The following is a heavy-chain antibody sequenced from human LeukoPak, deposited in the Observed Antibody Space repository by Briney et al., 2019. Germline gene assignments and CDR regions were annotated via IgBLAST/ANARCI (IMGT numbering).Heavy chain of an antibody. D-gene: IGHD1-1*01. CDR2: ISWDGGST. J-gene: IGHJ4*02. V-gene: IGHV3-43*01. CDR3: AKDIGDNWAVGYYFDY. CDR1: GFTFDDYT. Sequence: GGSLRLSCAASGFTFDDYTMHWVRQAPGKGLEWVSLISWDGGSTYYADSVKGRFTISRDNSKNSLYLQANSLRTEDTALYYCAKDIGDNWAVGYYFDYWGQGTLVTVSS.